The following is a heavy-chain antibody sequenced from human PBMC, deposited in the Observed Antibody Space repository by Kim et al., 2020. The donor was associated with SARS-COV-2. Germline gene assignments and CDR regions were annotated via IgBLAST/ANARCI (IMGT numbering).Heavy chain of an antibody. CDR3: ARRRTYGDYYYYYGMDV. V-gene: IGHV1-69*01. Sequence: FRGRVTITADESTSTAYMELSSLRSEDTAVYYCARRRTYGDYYYYYGMDVWGQGTTVTVSS. J-gene: IGHJ6*02. D-gene: IGHD4-17*01.